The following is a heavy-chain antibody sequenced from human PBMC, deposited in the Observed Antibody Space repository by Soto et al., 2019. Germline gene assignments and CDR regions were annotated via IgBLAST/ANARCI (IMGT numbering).Heavy chain of an antibody. J-gene: IGHJ5*02. Sequence: PGGSLRLSCAASGFTFSSYSMNWVRQAPGKGLEWVSSISSSSSYIYYADSVKGRFTISRDNAKNSLYLQMNSLRAEDTAVYYCARGPRDIVVVPAANLFDPWGQGTLVTVSS. CDR3: ARGPRDIVVVPAANLFDP. D-gene: IGHD2-2*01. CDR2: ISSSSSYI. CDR1: GFTFSSYS. V-gene: IGHV3-21*01.